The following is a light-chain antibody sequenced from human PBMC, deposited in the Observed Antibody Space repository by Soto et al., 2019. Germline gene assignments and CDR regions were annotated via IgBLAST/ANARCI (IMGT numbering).Light chain of an antibody. V-gene: IGKV3-15*01. Sequence: EIVMTQSPATLSVSPGERATLSCRASQGVGSNLAWYQLKPGQAPRLLIFGASTRATGVPARFSGSGSGTEFTLTISSLQSEDFAVYYCQHYNDWPPWTFGQGTKVEIK. J-gene: IGKJ1*01. CDR3: QHYNDWPPWT. CDR2: GAS. CDR1: QGVGSN.